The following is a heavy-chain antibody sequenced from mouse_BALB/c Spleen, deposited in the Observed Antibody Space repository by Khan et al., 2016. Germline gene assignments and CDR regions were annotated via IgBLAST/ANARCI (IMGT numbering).Heavy chain of an antibody. Sequence: EVKLLESGGGLVQPGGSLKLSCAASGFAFSRYWMSWVRQAPGKGLEWIGDINPDSSTINYTPSLKDKFIISRDNAKNTLYLQMSKVRSEDTALNYCAGPGRGFAYWGQGTLVTVSA. J-gene: IGHJ3*01. CDR3: AGPGRGFAY. V-gene: IGHV4-1*02. CDR1: GFAFSRYW. CDR2: INPDSSTI.